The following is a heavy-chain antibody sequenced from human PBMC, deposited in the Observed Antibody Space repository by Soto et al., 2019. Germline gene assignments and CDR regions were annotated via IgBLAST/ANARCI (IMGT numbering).Heavy chain of an antibody. CDR1: GFTFSSYA. CDR2: ISGSGGST. D-gene: IGHD6-19*01. Sequence: EVQLLESGGGLVQPGGSLRLSCAASGFTFSSYAMSWVRQAPGKGLEWVSAISGSGGSTYYADSVKGRFTISRDNSKNTLYPQMNSLRAEDTAVYYCAKGFSRNSSGWSGRKFGDYWGQGTLVTVSS. J-gene: IGHJ4*02. V-gene: IGHV3-23*01. CDR3: AKGFSRNSSGWSGRKFGDY.